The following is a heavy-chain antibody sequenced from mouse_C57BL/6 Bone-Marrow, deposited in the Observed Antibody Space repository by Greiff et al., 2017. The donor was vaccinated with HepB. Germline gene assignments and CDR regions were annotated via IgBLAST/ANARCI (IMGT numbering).Heavy chain of an antibody. CDR3: ARYSHDYDVAY. V-gene: IGHV7-3*01. Sequence: EVKLMESGGGLVQPGGSLSLSCAASGFTFTDYYMSWVRRPPGRALEWLGFIRNKANGYTTEYSASVKGRCTISRDNSQSILYLQMNALRAEDSATYYCARYSHDYDVAYWGQGTLVTVSA. CDR2: IRNKANGYTT. J-gene: IGHJ3*01. D-gene: IGHD2-4*01. CDR1: GFTFTDYY.